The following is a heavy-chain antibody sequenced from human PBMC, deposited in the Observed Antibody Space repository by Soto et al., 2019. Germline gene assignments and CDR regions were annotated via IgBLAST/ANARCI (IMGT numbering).Heavy chain of an antibody. CDR1: GFTFSSFG. CDR3: ARVLRSGIYRYYFDS. V-gene: IGHV3-48*02. J-gene: IGHJ4*02. CDR2: ISSSGSTV. D-gene: IGHD3-16*01. Sequence: GVSLRVSCAASGFTFSSFGLNWVRQAPGKGLEWLSYISSSGSTVYYADSVEGRFTISRDSAKNSLYLQMNSLRDEYTAVYYCARVLRSGIYRYYFDSWGQGTLVNVSS.